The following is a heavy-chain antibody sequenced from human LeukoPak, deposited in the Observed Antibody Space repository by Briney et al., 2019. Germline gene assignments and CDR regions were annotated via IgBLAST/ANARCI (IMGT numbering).Heavy chain of an antibody. J-gene: IGHJ4*02. CDR2: ISTDNGNT. Sequence: ASVKVSCKASSYTLTNYGINWVRQAPGQGLEWMGWISTDNGNTDYAQNVQGRVTMTTDTSTSTAYMELRSLRSDDTAVYYCARGYSYGYGPLDYWGQGTLVTVSS. CDR1: SYTLTNYG. V-gene: IGHV1-18*01. CDR3: ARGYSYGYGPLDY. D-gene: IGHD5-18*01.